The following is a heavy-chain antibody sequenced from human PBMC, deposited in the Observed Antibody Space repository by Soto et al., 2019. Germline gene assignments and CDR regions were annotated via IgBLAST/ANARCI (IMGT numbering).Heavy chain of an antibody. CDR3: AKADGQQWLLPHLEN. CDR1: GFNFNNYA. D-gene: IGHD6-19*01. V-gene: IGHV3-23*01. Sequence: EVQLLDSGGGWMRPPESRRLSCPASGFNFNNYAMRWVRQAPGDRLEWVSGISCCGGTASYADSVKGRFTIARDDAKNTLYLDMNTLRVEDTAEYYCAKADGQQWLLPHLENWGRGTLVTVS. CDR2: ISCCGGTA. J-gene: IGHJ4*02.